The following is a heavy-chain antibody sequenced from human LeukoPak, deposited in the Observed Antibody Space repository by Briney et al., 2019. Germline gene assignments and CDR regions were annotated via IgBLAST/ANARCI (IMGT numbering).Heavy chain of an antibody. Sequence: GASVKVSCKASGGTFSSYTISWVRQAPGQGLERMGRIIPILGIANYAQKFQGRVTITADKSTSTAYMELSSLRSEDTAVYYCARAMDYSNYARYFDYWGQGTLVTVSS. J-gene: IGHJ4*02. CDR3: ARAMDYSNYARYFDY. CDR2: IIPILGIA. V-gene: IGHV1-69*02. CDR1: GGTFSSYT. D-gene: IGHD4-11*01.